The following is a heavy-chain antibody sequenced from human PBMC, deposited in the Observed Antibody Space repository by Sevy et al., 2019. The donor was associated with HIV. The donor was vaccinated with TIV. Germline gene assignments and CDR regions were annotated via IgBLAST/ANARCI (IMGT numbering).Heavy chain of an antibody. J-gene: IGHJ4*02. CDR3: ARERLDDYSNFFFDY. Sequence: SETLSLTCTVSGDSLSDYYWSWIRQPPGKGLEWIGFVFYSGTTPNNPSLGSRVSISVDTSKNQFSLRLTSVTAADTALYDCARERLDDYSNFFFDYWGRGTQVTVSS. CDR2: VFYSGTT. CDR1: GDSLSDYY. D-gene: IGHD4-4*01. V-gene: IGHV4-59*01.